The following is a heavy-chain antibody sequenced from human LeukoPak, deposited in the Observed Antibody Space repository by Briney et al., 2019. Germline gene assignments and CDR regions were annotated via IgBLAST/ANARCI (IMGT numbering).Heavy chain of an antibody. V-gene: IGHV3-23*01. CDR3: AKGKYSGGYYFDY. CDR1: GFTFSNFA. Sequence: GGSLRLSCTASGFTFSNFAMTWVRQAPGKGLEWVSALSGSGGSTYYADSVKGRFTISRDNPENTLYLQMNSLRVEDTAIYYCAKGKYSGGYYFDYWGQGTLVTVSS. CDR2: LSGSGGST. D-gene: IGHD1-26*01. J-gene: IGHJ4*02.